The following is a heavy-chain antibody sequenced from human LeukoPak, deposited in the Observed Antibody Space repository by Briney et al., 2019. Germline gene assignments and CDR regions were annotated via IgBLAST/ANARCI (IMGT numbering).Heavy chain of an antibody. D-gene: IGHD3-3*01. Sequence: ASVKVSCKASGGTFSSYAISWVRQAPGQGLEWMGGIFPIFGTANYAQKFQGRVTITADESTSTAYMELSSLRSEDTAVYYCASDTIFGVEEPLAAFDIWGQGTMVTVSS. CDR1: GGTFSSYA. V-gene: IGHV1-69*01. J-gene: IGHJ3*02. CDR2: IFPIFGTA. CDR3: ASDTIFGVEEPLAAFDI.